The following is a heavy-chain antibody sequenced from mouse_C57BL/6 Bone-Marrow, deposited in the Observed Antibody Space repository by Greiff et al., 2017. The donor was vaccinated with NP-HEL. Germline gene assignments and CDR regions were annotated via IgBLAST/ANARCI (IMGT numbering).Heavy chain of an antibody. CDR2: IDPENGDT. J-gene: IGHJ2*01. Sequence: EVHLVESGAELVRPGASVKLSCTASGFNIKDDYMHWVKQRPEQGLEWIGWIDPENGDTEYASKFQGKATITADTSSNTAYLQLSSLTSEDTAVYYCTTFAGYYFDYWGQGTTLTVSS. CDR3: TTFAGYYFDY. V-gene: IGHV14-4*01. CDR1: GFNIKDDY.